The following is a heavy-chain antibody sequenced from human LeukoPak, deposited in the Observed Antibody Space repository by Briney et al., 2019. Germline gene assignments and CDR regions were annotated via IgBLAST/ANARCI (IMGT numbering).Heavy chain of an antibody. CDR2: INTDGTST. V-gene: IGHV3-74*01. CDR1: GFTFSSYE. J-gene: IGHJ4*02. Sequence: PGGSLRLSCAASGFTFSSYEMNWVRQAPGKGLVWVSRINTDGTSTYYENSVKGRFTTSRDNAKNTLYLQMNSLRAEDTAVYYCVRSFDCWGQGTLVTVSS. CDR3: VRSFDC.